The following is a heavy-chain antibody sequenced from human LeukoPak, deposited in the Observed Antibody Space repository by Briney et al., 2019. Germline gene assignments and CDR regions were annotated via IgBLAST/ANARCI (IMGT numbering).Heavy chain of an antibody. CDR2: IFGSGGST. V-gene: IGHV3-23*01. J-gene: IGHJ4*02. CDR1: GFTFSSYA. CDR3: AKTTTGYSSGRFPGWPVDY. D-gene: IGHD6-19*01. Sequence: GGSLRLSCAASGFTFSSYAMYWVRQAPAKGLEGVSGIFGSGGSTHYADSVKGRFTISRDNSKNTVYLQMNSLRAEDTAVYYCAKTTTGYSSGRFPGWPVDYWGQGTLVTVSS.